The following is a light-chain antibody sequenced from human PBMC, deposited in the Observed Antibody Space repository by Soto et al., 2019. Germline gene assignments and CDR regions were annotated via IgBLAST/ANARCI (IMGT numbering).Light chain of an antibody. CDR2: DVS. CDR1: SSDVGGYNY. V-gene: IGLV2-11*01. CDR3: GSYAGNDLYV. Sequence: QSALTQPRSVAGSPGQSVTISCTGTSSDVGGYNYVSWYQQRPGNAPKVMIFDVSKRPSGVHDRFSGSKSGNKASLTISERQADDRAGYYYGSYAGNDLYVIGPGTQVPVL. J-gene: IGLJ1*01.